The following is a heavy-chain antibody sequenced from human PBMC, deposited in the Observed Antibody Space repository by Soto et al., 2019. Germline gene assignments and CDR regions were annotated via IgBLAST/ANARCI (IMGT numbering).Heavy chain of an antibody. Sequence: SETLSLTCTVSGGSISSSVYYWGWIRQPPGKGLEWIGTIYYSGSTYYNPSLKSRVTISVDTSKNQFSLKLSSVTAADTAVYYCARHAAGRPHNYWGQGTLVTVSS. V-gene: IGHV4-39*01. CDR2: IYYSGST. CDR3: ARHAAGRPHNY. J-gene: IGHJ4*02. CDR1: GGSISSSVYY. D-gene: IGHD6-19*01.